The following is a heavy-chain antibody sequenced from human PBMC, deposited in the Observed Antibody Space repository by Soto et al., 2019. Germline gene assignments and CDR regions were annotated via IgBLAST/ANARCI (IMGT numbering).Heavy chain of an antibody. CDR3: ARWDGYGDA. V-gene: IGHV3-23*01. CDR1: GFTFSTYS. J-gene: IGHJ1*01. Sequence: EVQLLDSGGGLVQPGGSLRLSCAASGFTFSTYSMAWVRQAPGKGLAWVSGLSGGGANTFYADSVKGRFTISVDNSKNTVYLQMNSLRVEDTAVYYCARWDGYGDAGGQGTLVTVSS. CDR2: LSGGGANT. D-gene: IGHD4-17*01.